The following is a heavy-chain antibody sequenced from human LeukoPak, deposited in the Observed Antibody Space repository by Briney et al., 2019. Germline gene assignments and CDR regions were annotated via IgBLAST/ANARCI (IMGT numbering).Heavy chain of an antibody. J-gene: IGHJ4*02. Sequence: GESLKISCKGSRYSFTNYWIGWVRQMPGKGLEWMGIIYPGDSDTRYSPSFQGQVTISADKTISTAYLQWSSLKASDTAMYYCARRYFHDSTGSLDYFDYWGQGTLVTVSS. CDR3: ARRYFHDSTGSLDYFDY. CDR2: IYPGDSDT. D-gene: IGHD3-22*01. CDR1: RYSFTNYW. V-gene: IGHV5-51*01.